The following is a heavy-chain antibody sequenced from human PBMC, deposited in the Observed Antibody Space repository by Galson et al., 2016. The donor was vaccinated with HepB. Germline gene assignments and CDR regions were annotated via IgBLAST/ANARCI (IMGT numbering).Heavy chain of an antibody. D-gene: IGHD2-2*01. Sequence: SVKVSCKASGGTFSSHAINWVRQAPGQGLEWMGGIIPIFGRANYAQKVQGRVTITAGESTSTAYMELSSLRSEDTAVFYCARDNTDSTTSYYYYYGMDVWGQGTTVTVSS. V-gene: IGHV1-69*13. CDR1: GGTFSSHA. CDR2: IIPIFGRA. J-gene: IGHJ6*02. CDR3: ARDNTDSTTSYYYYYGMDV.